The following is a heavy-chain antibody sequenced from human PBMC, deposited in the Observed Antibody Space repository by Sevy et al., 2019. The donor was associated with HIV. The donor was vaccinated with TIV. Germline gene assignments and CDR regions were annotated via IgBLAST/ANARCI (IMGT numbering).Heavy chain of an antibody. Sequence: SETLSLTCTVAGGSVNGGSYYWSWIRQPPGKGLEWIGYIYYGGSTNYNPSLKSRVTISVDTSKNQFSLKLNSVTTADTAVYFCARELKWELPHGDDASDIWGQGTTVTVSS. CDR1: GGSVNGGSYY. CDR2: IYYGGST. V-gene: IGHV4-61*01. D-gene: IGHD1-26*01. J-gene: IGHJ3*02. CDR3: ARELKWELPHGDDASDI.